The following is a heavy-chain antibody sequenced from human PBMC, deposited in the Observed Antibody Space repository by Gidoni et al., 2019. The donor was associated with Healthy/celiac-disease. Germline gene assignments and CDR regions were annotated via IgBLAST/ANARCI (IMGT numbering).Heavy chain of an antibody. V-gene: IGHV3-23*01. CDR1: GFTFSSYA. J-gene: IGHJ3*02. CDR3: AKVGYSSGWYRGAFDI. D-gene: IGHD6-19*01. CDR2: ISGSGGST. Sequence: EVQLLESGGGLVQPGGSLRLSCAASGFTFSSYAMSWVRQAPGKGLEWVAAISGSGGSTYYADSVKGRFTISRDNSKNTLYLQMNSLRAEDTAVYYCAKVGYSSGWYRGAFDIWGQGTMVTVSS.